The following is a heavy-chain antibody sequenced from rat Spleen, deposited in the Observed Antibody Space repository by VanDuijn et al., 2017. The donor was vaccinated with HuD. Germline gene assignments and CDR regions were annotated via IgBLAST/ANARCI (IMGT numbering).Heavy chain of an antibody. CDR2: IINTGGST. V-gene: IGHV5-31*01. CDR1: GFTFNDNW. J-gene: IGHJ4*01. D-gene: IGHD1-4*01. Sequence: EVQLVESGGGLVQPGRSLKLSCVASGFTFNDNWMTWIRQAAGKGLEWVATIINTGGSTYYPDSVKGRFTISRDNAKNTLYLQVNSLRSEDTATYYCARPGITSYVMDAWGQGASVTVSS. CDR3: ARPGITSYVMDA.